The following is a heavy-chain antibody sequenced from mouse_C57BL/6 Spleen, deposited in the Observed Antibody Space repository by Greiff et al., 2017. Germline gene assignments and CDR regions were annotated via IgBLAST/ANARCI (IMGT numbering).Heavy chain of an antibody. J-gene: IGHJ4*01. CDR1: GYTFTSYW. D-gene: IGHD3-1*01. V-gene: IGHV1-69*01. CDR2: IDPSDSYT. CDR3: GRRHSSGIYAMDY. Sequence: QVHVKQPGAELVMPGASVKLSCKASGYTFTSYWMHWVKQRPGQGLEWIGEIDPSDSYTNYNQKFKGKSTLTVDKSSSTAYMQLSSLTSEDSAVYYCGRRHSSGIYAMDYWGQGTSVTVSS.